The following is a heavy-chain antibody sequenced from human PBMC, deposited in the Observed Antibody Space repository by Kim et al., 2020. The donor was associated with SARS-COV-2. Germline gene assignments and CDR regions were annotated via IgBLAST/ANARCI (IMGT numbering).Heavy chain of an antibody. Sequence: GGSLRLSCAASGFTFSNAWMSWVRQAPGKGLEWVGRIKSKTDGGTTDYAAPVKGRFTISRDDSKNTLYLQMNSLKTEDTAVYYCTTEFIYSNYLRYGMDVWGQGTTVTVSS. CDR2: IKSKTDGGTT. J-gene: IGHJ6*02. D-gene: IGHD4-4*01. CDR1: GFTFSNAW. V-gene: IGHV3-15*01. CDR3: TTEFIYSNYLRYGMDV.